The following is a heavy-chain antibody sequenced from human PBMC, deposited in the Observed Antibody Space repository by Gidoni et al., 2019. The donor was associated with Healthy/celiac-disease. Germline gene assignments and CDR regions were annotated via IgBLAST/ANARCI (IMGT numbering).Heavy chain of an antibody. V-gene: IGHV3-43*02. CDR2: ISGDGGST. CDR1: GFTFDDYA. J-gene: IGHJ6*02. Sequence: EVQLVESGGGVVQPGGSLRLSCAASGFTFDDYAMHWVRQAPGKGLEWVSLISGDGGSTYDADSVKGRFTISRDNSKNSLYLQMNSLRTEDTALYYGAKATVRGVHYYYGMDVWGQGTTVTVSS. D-gene: IGHD3-10*01. CDR3: AKATVRGVHYYYGMDV.